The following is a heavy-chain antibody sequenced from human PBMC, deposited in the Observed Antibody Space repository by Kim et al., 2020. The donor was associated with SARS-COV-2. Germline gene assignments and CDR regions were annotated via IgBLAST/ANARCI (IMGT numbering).Heavy chain of an antibody. V-gene: IGHV4-31*02. D-gene: IGHD3-3*01. J-gene: IGHJ3*02. CDR3: ARGDTIFGVVINAFDI. Sequence: SLQRRVTISVDTSKNQFSLKLSSVPAADTAVYYCARGDTIFGVVINAFDIWGQGTMVTVSS.